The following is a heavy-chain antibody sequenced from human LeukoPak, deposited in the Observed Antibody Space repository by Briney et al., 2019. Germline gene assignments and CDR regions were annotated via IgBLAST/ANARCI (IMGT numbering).Heavy chain of an antibody. V-gene: IGHV4-4*07. Sequence: SETLSLTCTVSGGFISNYFWNWIRQPAGKGLEWLGRVDSSWNTNYNPSLKSRLTMSVDTSKNQFSLKVTSVTAADTAVYYCARVCGSATGYRLCGFDIWGQGTVVTVSS. CDR2: VDSSWNT. CDR3: ARVCGSATGYRLCGFDI. CDR1: GGFISNYF. D-gene: IGHD3-9*01. J-gene: IGHJ3*02.